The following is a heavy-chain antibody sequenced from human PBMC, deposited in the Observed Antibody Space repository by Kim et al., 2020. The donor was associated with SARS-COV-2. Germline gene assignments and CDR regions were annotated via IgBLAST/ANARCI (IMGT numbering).Heavy chain of an antibody. Sequence: GGSLRLSCAASGFTFSSYEMNWVRQAPGKGLEWVSYISSSGSTIYYADSVKGRFTISRDNAKNSLYLQMNSLRAEDTAVYYCASGGYYYDSSGSMMGSWGQGTLVTVSS. CDR1: GFTFSSYE. CDR3: ASGGYYYDSSGSMMGS. CDR2: ISSSGSTI. D-gene: IGHD3-22*01. J-gene: IGHJ4*02. V-gene: IGHV3-48*03.